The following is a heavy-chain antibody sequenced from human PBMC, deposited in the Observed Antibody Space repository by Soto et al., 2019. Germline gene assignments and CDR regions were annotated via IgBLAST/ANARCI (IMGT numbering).Heavy chain of an antibody. Sequence: QVQLVESGGGVVQPGRSLRLSCAASGFTFSSYGMHWVRQAPGKGLEWVAVISYDGSNKYYADSVKGRFTISRDNSKNTLYLQMNSLRAEDTAVYYCAKANLRIAVAGTSDYWGQGTLVTVSS. CDR1: GFTFSSYG. CDR3: AKANLRIAVAGTSDY. CDR2: ISYDGSNK. J-gene: IGHJ4*02. D-gene: IGHD6-19*01. V-gene: IGHV3-30*18.